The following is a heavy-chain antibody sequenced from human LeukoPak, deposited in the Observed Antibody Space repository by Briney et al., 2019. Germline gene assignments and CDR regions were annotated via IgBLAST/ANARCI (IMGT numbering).Heavy chain of an antibody. CDR2: INHSGST. CDR3: ARSGSSSPQNWFDP. Sequence: PSETLSLTCAVYGGSFSGYYWSWIRQPPGKGLEWIGEINHSGSTNYNPSLKSRVTISVDTSKNQFSLKLSSVTAADTAVYYCARSGSSSPQNWFDPWGQGTLVTVSS. V-gene: IGHV4-34*01. CDR1: GGSFSGYY. J-gene: IGHJ5*02. D-gene: IGHD6-6*01.